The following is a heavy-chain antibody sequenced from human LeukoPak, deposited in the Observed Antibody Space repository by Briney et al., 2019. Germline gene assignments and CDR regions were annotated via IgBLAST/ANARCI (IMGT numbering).Heavy chain of an antibody. Sequence: SETLSLTCTVSGGSISSGGYYWSWIRQHPGKGLEWIGYIYYSGSTYYNPSLKSRVTISVDTSKNQFSLKLSSVTAADTAVYYCARADYSRVGYYYYGMDVWGQGTTVTVPS. CDR1: GGSISSGGYY. CDR3: ARADYSRVGYYYYGMDV. J-gene: IGHJ6*02. V-gene: IGHV4-31*03. CDR2: IYYSGST. D-gene: IGHD2-15*01.